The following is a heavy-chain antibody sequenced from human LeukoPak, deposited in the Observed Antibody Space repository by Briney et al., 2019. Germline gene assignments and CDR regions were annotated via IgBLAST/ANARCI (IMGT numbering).Heavy chain of an antibody. V-gene: IGHV1-69*06. Sequence: EASVKVSCKASGYTFTSYAISWVRQAPGQGLEWMGGIIPIFGTANYAQKFQGRVTITADKSTSTAYMELSSLRSEDTAVYYCARATYGSGSYNYYYYMDVWGKGTTVTVSS. CDR2: IIPIFGTA. CDR1: GYTFTSYA. D-gene: IGHD3-10*01. CDR3: ARATYGSGSYNYYYYMDV. J-gene: IGHJ6*03.